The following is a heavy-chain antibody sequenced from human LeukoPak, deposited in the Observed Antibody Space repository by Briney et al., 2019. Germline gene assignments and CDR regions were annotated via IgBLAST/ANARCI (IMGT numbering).Heavy chain of an antibody. CDR2: MYLSGTT. J-gene: IGHJ4*02. CDR1: GDSINSLDL. V-gene: IGHV4-4*02. CDR3: AGLVGRYSSGLYYYYFDY. Sequence: SGTLSLTCTVSGDSINSLDLWSWVRQPPGKGLEWIGEMYLSGTTHSNPSVKSQVTISIDKSKNQFFLNLSSVTAADTAVYYCAGLVGRYSSGLYYYYFDYWGQGTLVTVSS. D-gene: IGHD3-22*01.